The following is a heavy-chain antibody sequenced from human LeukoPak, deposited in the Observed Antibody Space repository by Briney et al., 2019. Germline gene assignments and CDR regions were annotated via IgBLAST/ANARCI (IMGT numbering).Heavy chain of an antibody. CDR3: AKDWTGTKPFDL. CDR2: INRSSSYI. Sequence: GGSLRLSCAASGFTLSSYTMTWVRQAPGKGLEWVSSINRSSSYIYYVDSVKGRFTISRDNAKKSLFLQTNSLRAEDTAVYYCAKDWTGTKPFDLWGRGTLVTVSS. CDR1: GFTLSSYT. V-gene: IGHV3-21*01. J-gene: IGHJ2*01. D-gene: IGHD3/OR15-3a*01.